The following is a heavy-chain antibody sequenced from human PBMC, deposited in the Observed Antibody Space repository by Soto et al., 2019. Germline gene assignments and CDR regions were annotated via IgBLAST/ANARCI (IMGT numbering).Heavy chain of an antibody. J-gene: IGHJ5*02. CDR3: AIVGQWLSNCFEP. D-gene: IGHD6-19*01. CDR2: INPSGGST. Sequence: ASVKVSCKASGYTFTSYYMHWVRQAPGRGLEWMGIINPSGGSTSYAQKFQGRVTMTRDTSTSTVYMELSSLRSEDTAVYHCAIVGQWLSNCFEPWGQGTLVPVSS. CDR1: GYTFTSYY. V-gene: IGHV1-46*03.